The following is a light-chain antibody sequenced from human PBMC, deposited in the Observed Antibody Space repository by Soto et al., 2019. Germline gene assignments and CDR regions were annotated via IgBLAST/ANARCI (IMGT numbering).Light chain of an antibody. CDR1: SSDIGGYNY. Sequence: QSALTQPASVSGSPGQSITISCTGTSSDIGGYNYVSWYQQHPGKAPNLMIYDVSHRPSGVSNRFSGSKSGNTASLTISGLKAEDEADYYCNSYTSSSTVVFGGGTKLTVL. J-gene: IGLJ2*01. V-gene: IGLV2-14*01. CDR3: NSYTSSSTVV. CDR2: DVS.